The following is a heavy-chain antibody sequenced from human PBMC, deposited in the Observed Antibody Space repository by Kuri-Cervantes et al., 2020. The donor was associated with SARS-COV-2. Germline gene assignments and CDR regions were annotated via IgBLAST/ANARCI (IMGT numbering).Heavy chain of an antibody. V-gene: IGHV1-46*01. CDR3: ARAPPGAADRPLDY. CDR2: ITPGGGTI. D-gene: IGHD6-13*01. CDR1: GYSFTSYF. J-gene: IGHJ4*02. Sequence: ASVKVSCKTSGYSFTSYFIHWVRQAPGQGLEWMGIITPGGGTIAFTQQFQGRVTMTSDTSTSKVHMEVRSLGPEDTAMYYCARAPPGAADRPLDYWGQGTQVTVSS.